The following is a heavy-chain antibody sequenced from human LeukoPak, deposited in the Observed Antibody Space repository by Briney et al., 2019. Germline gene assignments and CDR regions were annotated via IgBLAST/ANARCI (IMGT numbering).Heavy chain of an antibody. CDR3: ARGGSYWQGGDY. V-gene: IGHV1-3*01. Sequence: GASVKVSCKASGYTFTSYAMHWVRQAPGQRLEWMGWINAGNGNTKYSQKFQGRVTMTTDTSTSTAYMELRSLRSDDTAVYYCARGGSYWQGGDYWGQGTLVTVSS. CDR2: INAGNGNT. J-gene: IGHJ4*02. CDR1: GYTFTSYA. D-gene: IGHD1-26*01.